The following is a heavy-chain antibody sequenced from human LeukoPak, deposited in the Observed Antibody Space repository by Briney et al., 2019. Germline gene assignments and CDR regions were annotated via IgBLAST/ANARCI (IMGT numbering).Heavy chain of an antibody. CDR3: AGDSSGYYYGGYFDY. J-gene: IGHJ4*02. D-gene: IGHD3-22*01. V-gene: IGHV1-69*04. CDR1: GGTFSSYA. Sequence: SVTVSCKASGGTFSSYAISWVRQAPGQGLEWMGRIIPILGIANYAQKFQGRVTITADKSTSTAYVELSSLRSEDTAVYYCAGDSSGYYYGGYFDYWGQGTLVTVSS. CDR2: IIPILGIA.